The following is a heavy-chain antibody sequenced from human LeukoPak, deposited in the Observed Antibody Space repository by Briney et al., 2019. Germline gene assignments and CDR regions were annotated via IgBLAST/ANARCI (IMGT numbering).Heavy chain of an antibody. J-gene: IGHJ4*02. Sequence: ASVKVSCKASGGTFSSYAISWVRQAPGQGLEWMGGIIPIFGTANYAQKFQGRVTITADKSTSTAYMELSSLRSEDTAVYYCARSPTVATYFDYWGQGTLVTVSS. CDR3: ARSPTVATYFDY. D-gene: IGHD5-12*01. V-gene: IGHV1-69*06. CDR2: IIPIFGTA. CDR1: GGTFSSYA.